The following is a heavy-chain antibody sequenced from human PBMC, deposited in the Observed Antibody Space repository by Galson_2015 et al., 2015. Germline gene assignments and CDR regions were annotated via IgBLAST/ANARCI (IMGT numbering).Heavy chain of an antibody. Sequence: MHWVRQAPGKGLVWVSRINSDGSSTSYADSVKGRFTISRDNAKKTLYLQMNSLRAEDTAVYYCARGSSYYYDSSGPNFDYWGQGTLVTVSS. D-gene: IGHD3-22*01. CDR2: INSDGSST. CDR3: ARGSSYYYDSSGPNFDY. J-gene: IGHJ4*02. V-gene: IGHV3-74*01.